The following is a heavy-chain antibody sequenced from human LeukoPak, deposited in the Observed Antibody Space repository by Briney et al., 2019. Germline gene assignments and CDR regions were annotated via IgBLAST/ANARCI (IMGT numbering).Heavy chain of an antibody. Sequence: GGSLRLSCAAFGFTFSTYWMHWVRQTPGKGLVWVSSIRNDGTTTNYADSVKGRFTISRDNAKNTLYLQMNSLRAEDTAVYYCVRLYKIEGADLWGRGTLVTVSS. CDR1: GFTFSTYW. V-gene: IGHV3-74*01. CDR2: IRNDGTTT. D-gene: IGHD1-14*01. CDR3: VRLYKIEGADL. J-gene: IGHJ2*01.